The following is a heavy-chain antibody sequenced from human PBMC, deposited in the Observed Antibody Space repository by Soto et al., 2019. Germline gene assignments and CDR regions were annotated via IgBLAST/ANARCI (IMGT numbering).Heavy chain of an antibody. D-gene: IGHD2-15*01. Sequence: GGSLRLSCAASGFTFSTYSMNWVRQAPGKGLEWVSSISNSGSHYYYAESVRGRFTISRDNAKNSLYLQMNSLRAEDTAVYYCARERCSGGNCYADFDYWGQGTLVTVSS. CDR1: GFTFSTYS. CDR3: ARERCSGGNCYADFDY. J-gene: IGHJ4*02. V-gene: IGHV3-21*01. CDR2: ISNSGSHY.